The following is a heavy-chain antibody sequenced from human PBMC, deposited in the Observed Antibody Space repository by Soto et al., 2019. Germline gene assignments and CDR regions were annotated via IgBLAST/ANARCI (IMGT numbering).Heavy chain of an antibody. D-gene: IGHD3-16*02. Sequence: PGGSLRLSCAASGFTFSSYGMHWVRQAPGKGLEWVAVIWYDGSNKYYADSVKGRFTISRDNSKNTLYLQMNSLRAEDTAVYYCARGPTRYDAFDIWGQGTMVTVSS. V-gene: IGHV3-33*01. J-gene: IGHJ3*02. CDR1: GFTFSSYG. CDR2: IWYDGSNK. CDR3: ARGPTRYDAFDI.